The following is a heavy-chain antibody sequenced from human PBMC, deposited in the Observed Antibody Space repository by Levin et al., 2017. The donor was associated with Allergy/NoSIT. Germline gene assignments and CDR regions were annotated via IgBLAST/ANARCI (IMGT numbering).Heavy chain of an antibody. CDR3: AREFGELLFGYFDY. Sequence: GGSLRLSCAASGFTFSSYGMHWVRQAPGKGLEWVAVISYDGSNKYYADSVKGRFTISRDNSKNTLYLQMNSLRAEDTAVYYCAREFGELLFGYFDYWGQGTLVTVSS. CDR1: GFTFSSYG. CDR2: ISYDGSNK. J-gene: IGHJ4*02. D-gene: IGHD3-10*01. V-gene: IGHV3-30*03.